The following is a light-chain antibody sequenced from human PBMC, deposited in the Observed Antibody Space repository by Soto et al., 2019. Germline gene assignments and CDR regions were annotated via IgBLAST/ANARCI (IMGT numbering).Light chain of an antibody. CDR2: KVS. J-gene: IGKJ1*01. Sequence: VLMTQSPLSRLVTLGRPASIPCTSVPTLAYPAGNTYLGWFHHRPGRSPRRLIYKVSNRDSGVPDRFSGSGSGTDFTLEISRVEAEDVGVYYCMQGTYRPPAFGHGTKVDIK. CDR3: MQGTYRPPA. CDR1: PTLAYPAGNTY. V-gene: IGKV2-30*01.